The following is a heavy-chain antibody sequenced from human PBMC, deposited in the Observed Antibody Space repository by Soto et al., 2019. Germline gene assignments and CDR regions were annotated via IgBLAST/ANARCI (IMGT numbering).Heavy chain of an antibody. CDR2: ISGSGGST. CDR1: GFTFSSYA. CDR3: AKDPVQLLATYYYYYMDV. J-gene: IGHJ6*03. D-gene: IGHD2-2*01. V-gene: IGHV3-23*01. Sequence: GGSLRLSCAASGFTFSSYAMSWVRQAPGKGLEWVSAISGSGGSTYYADSVKGRFTISRDNSKNTLYLQMNSLRAEDTAVYYCAKDPVQLLATYYYYYMDVWGKGTTVTVSS.